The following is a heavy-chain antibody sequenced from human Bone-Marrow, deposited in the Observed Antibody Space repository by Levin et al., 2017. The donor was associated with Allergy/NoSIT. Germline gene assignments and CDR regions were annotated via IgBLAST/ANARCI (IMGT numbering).Heavy chain of an antibody. Sequence: PSETLSLTCTVSGGSISSSSYYWGWIRQPPGKGLEWIGSIYYSGSTYYNPSLKSRVTISVDTSKNQFSLKLSSVTAADTAVYYCAREMAYSSSWNYYGMDVWGQGTTVTVSS. CDR2: IYYSGST. V-gene: IGHV4-39*07. D-gene: IGHD6-13*01. CDR1: GGSISSSSYY. J-gene: IGHJ6*01. CDR3: AREMAYSSSWNYYGMDV.